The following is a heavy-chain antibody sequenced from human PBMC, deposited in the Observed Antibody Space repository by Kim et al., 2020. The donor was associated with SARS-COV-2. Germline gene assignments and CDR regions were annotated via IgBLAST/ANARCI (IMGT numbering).Heavy chain of an antibody. CDR2: SGST. CDR3: ARGMVPDY. V-gene: IGHV4-59*09. Sequence: SGSTNYNPSLKGRVTISVDTSKNQFSLKLSSVTAADTAVYYCARGMVPDYWGQGTLVTVSS. J-gene: IGHJ4*02. D-gene: IGHD3-10*01.